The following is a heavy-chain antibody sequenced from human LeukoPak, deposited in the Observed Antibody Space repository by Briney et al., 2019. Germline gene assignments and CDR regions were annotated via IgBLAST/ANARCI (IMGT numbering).Heavy chain of an antibody. Sequence: PGGSLRLSCEASGFVFDTFSMSWVRQAPGKGLEWVAHINPDGSDKYYVDSVKGRFTVSRDNAKNTLYLQVNNLRAEDTAVYYCARGPNSNWSGLDFWGQGTLLTVSS. CDR2: INPDGSDK. CDR3: ARGPNSNWSGLDF. J-gene: IGHJ4*02. D-gene: IGHD6-6*01. CDR1: GFVFDTFS. V-gene: IGHV3-7*01.